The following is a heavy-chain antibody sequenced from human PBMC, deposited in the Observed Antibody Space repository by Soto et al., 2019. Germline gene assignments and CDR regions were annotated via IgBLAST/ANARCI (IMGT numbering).Heavy chain of an antibody. D-gene: IGHD1-26*01. CDR3: ATQEVGGSYVYTFDP. V-gene: IGHV4-59*05. CDR1: GGSIGNYD. J-gene: IGHJ5*02. Sequence: SETLCVTCTVAGGSIGNYDWGWLRKHPGKGLEWIGSIYYSGSTYYNPSLKSRVTISVDTSKNQFSLKLSSVTAADTAVYYCATQEVGGSYVYTFDPWGQGTLVTVSS. CDR2: IYYSGST.